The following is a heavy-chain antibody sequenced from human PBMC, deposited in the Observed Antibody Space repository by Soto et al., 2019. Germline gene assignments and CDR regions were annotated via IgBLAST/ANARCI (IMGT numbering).Heavy chain of an antibody. Sequence: EVQLLESGGDLVQPGGSLRLSCAASGFTFSNYAMSWVRQAPGKGLEWVSLIRGSGGPTNYADSVKGRFTVSRDNSKNMLFLQMNSLRAEDTAVYYCVKDFRGGYDWTHDWGQGTLVIVSS. J-gene: IGHJ4*02. CDR3: VKDFRGGYDWTHD. CDR2: IRGSGGPT. D-gene: IGHD5-12*01. V-gene: IGHV3-23*01. CDR1: GFTFSNYA.